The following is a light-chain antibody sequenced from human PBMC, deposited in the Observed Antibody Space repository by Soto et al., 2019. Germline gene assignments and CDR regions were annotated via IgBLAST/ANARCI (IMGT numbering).Light chain of an antibody. V-gene: IGKV3-15*01. CDR1: QRVTSN. Sequence: EIVMTQSPAPLFVSPGERATLSCRASQRVTSNLAWYQQKPGQAPRLLIYGASTRATGIPARFSGSGSGTEFTLTISSLQSEDFAVYYCQQYNNWPPWTFGQGTKVEIK. J-gene: IGKJ1*01. CDR2: GAS. CDR3: QQYNNWPPWT.